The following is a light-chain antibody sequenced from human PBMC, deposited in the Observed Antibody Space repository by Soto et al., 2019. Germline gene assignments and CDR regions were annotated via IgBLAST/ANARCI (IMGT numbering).Light chain of an antibody. CDR3: CSYAVSDTMI. CDR1: SGDIGNYNL. V-gene: IGLV2-23*01. CDR2: EGT. J-gene: IGLJ2*01. Sequence: QSVLTQPASVSGSPGQSITISCTGTSGDIGNYNLVSWFQHHPGEAPKLLIYEGTRRPSGVSSRFSGSKSGNTASLTVSGLQAEDEANYYCCSYAVSDTMIFGGGTKVTVL.